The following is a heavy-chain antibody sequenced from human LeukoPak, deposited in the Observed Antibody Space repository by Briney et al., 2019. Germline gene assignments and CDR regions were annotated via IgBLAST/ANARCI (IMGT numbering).Heavy chain of an antibody. D-gene: IGHD3-10*01. CDR3: ARVVNYYGSGNWFDP. CDR2: VSAYNGNT. CDR1: GYTFTIYG. V-gene: IGHV1-18*01. J-gene: IGHJ5*02. Sequence: GASVKVSCKASGYTFTIYGISWVRQAPGQGLEWMGWVSAYNGNTNYAQKLQGRVTMTTDTSTSTAYMELRSLSSDDTAVYYCARVVNYYGSGNWFDPWGQGTLVTVSS.